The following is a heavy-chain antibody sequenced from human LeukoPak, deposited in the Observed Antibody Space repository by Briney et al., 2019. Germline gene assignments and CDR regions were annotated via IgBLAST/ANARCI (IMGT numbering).Heavy chain of an antibody. J-gene: IGHJ4*02. CDR1: GFTFSTYA. D-gene: IGHD3-22*01. CDR3: AKCYNYYDSLLDY. V-gene: IGHV3-23*01. CDR2: ISNSDDST. Sequence: PGGSLRLSCAASGFTFSTYAMSWVRQAPGKGLEWVSTISNSDDSTYYADSVKGRFTISRDNSKNTLYLQMNSLRAEDTAVYYCAKCYNYYDSLLDYWGQGTLVTVSS.